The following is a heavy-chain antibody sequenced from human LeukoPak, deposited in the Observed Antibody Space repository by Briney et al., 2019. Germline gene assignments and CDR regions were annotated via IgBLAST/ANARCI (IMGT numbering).Heavy chain of an antibody. CDR1: GYTFTGYY. V-gene: IGHV1-2*02. CDR2: INPNSGGT. D-gene: IGHD4-23*01. CDR3: ARDAWEDDYGGNAHFQH. J-gene: IGHJ1*01. Sequence: ASVKVSCKASGYTFTGYYIHWVRQAPGQGLEWMGWINPNSGGTNYAQKFQGRVTMTRDTSISTAYMELSRLRSDDTAVYYCARDAWEDDYGGNAHFQHWGQGTLVTVSS.